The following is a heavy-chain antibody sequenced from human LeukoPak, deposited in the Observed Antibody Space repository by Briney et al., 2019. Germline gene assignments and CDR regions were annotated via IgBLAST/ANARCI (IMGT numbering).Heavy chain of an antibody. V-gene: IGHV1-8*03. CDR1: GYTFTSYG. J-gene: IGHJ4*02. CDR3: AVLAAAGETPGYYFDY. D-gene: IGHD6-13*01. Sequence: ASVKVSCKASGYTFTSYGISWVRQAPGQGLEWMGWMNPNSGNTGYAQKFQGRVTITRSTSISTAYMELSSLRSEDTAVYYCAVLAAAGETPGYYFDYWGQGTLVTVSS. CDR2: MNPNSGNT.